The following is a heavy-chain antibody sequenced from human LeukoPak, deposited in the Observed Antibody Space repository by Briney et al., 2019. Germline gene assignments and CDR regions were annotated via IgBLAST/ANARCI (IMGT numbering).Heavy chain of an antibody. V-gene: IGHV3-11*01. CDR2: ISSSGSTI. CDR3: ARVVVVPAAMSQSYYYGMDV. J-gene: IGHJ6*02. Sequence: PGGSLRLSCAASGSTFSDYYMSWIRQAPGKGLEWVSYISSSGSTIYYADSVKGRFTISRDNAKNSLYLQMNSLRAEDTAVYYCARVVVVPAAMSQSYYYGMDVWGQGTTVTVSS. CDR1: GSTFSDYY. D-gene: IGHD2-2*01.